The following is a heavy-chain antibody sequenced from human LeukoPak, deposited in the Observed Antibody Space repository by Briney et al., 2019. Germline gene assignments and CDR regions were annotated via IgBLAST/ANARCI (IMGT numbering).Heavy chain of an antibody. D-gene: IGHD6-13*01. CDR3: ARHGIAAAGTWADY. V-gene: IGHV3-23*01. CDR2: ISGSGGST. CDR1: GFTFSSYG. J-gene: IGHJ4*02. Sequence: GGTLRLSCAASGFTFSSYGMSWVRQAPGKGLEWVSAISGSGGSTYYADSVKGRFTISRDNSKNTLYLQMNSLRAEDTAVYYCARHGIAAAGTWADYWGQGTLVTVSS.